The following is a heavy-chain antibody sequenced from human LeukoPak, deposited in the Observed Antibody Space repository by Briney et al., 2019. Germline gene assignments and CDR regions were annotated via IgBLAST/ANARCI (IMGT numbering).Heavy chain of an antibody. Sequence: ASVKVSCKTSGYTFTSYHINWVRQATGQGLEWMRWMNPYSGDRGYAQKFQGRVSITSDTSISTAYMELSSLRSEDTAVYFCARTTSLTASGYDYWGQGTLVTVSS. CDR2: MNPYSGDR. J-gene: IGHJ4*02. CDR1: GYTFTSYH. V-gene: IGHV1-8*03. D-gene: IGHD4-17*01. CDR3: ARTTSLTASGYDY.